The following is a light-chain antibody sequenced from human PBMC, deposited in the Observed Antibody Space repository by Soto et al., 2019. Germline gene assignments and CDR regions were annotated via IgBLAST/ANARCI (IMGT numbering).Light chain of an antibody. V-gene: IGKV3-20*01. CDR3: QQYGISPRT. CDR2: GGS. Sequence: EVVLTQSPGTLSLSPGERATLSCRASQSVSSRYFAWYQQKPGQAPRLLIYGGSSRATGIPDRFSGSGSGTDFTLTISRLEPEDFAVYYCQQYGISPRTFGQGTKVEIK. J-gene: IGKJ1*01. CDR1: QSVSSRY.